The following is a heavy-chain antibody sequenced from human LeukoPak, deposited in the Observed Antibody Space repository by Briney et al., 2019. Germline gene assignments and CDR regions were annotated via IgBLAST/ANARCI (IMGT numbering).Heavy chain of an antibody. J-gene: IGHJ5*02. V-gene: IGHV3-30*04. CDR2: ISFDGSNK. Sequence: PGRSLRLSCAASGFTFSSYAMHWVRQAPGKGLEWVAVISFDGSNKYYVDSVKGRFTISRDNSRDTLYLQMDNLRAEDTAVYYCARREGIAAVATGGVVSWGQGTLVTVSS. CDR1: GFTFSSYA. CDR3: ARREGIAAVATGGVVS. D-gene: IGHD6-13*01.